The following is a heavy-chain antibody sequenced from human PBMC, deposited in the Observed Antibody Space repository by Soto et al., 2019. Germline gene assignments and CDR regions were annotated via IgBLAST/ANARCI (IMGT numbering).Heavy chain of an antibody. Sequence: QVQLQESGPGLLKPSETLSLTCTVSGGSVSSGSYYWSWIRQPPGKGLEWIGYIYYSGSTNYNPSLKGRVTISADTSKNQFSLKLSSVTAADTAVYYCARLLAYDSSGYVGCDHWGQGTLVTVSP. V-gene: IGHV4-61*01. CDR1: GGSVSSGSYY. D-gene: IGHD3-22*01. CDR3: ARLLAYDSSGYVGCDH. CDR2: IYYSGST. J-gene: IGHJ4*02.